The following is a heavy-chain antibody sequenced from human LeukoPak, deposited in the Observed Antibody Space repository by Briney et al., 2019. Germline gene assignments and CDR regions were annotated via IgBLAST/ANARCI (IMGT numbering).Heavy chain of an antibody. V-gene: IGHV3-49*03. Sequence: GGSLRLSCTASGFTFNNYAMSWFRQAPGKGLEWVGFIRTETYGGTTEYAASVKGRVAIPRDDSKSIAYLQMNSLKTEDTAVYYCTRDLAQNIAAAEYWGQGTQVTVSS. CDR1: GFTFNNYA. J-gene: IGHJ4*02. CDR2: IRTETYGGTT. D-gene: IGHD6-13*01. CDR3: TRDLAQNIAAAEY.